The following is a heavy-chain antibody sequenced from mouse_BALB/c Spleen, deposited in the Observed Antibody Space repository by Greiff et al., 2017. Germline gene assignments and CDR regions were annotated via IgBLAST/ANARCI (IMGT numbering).Heavy chain of an antibody. CDR1: GFTFNTYA. V-gene: IGHV10-1*02. CDR3: VRHESSYWYFDV. CDR2: IRSKSNNYAT. D-gene: IGHD1-1*01. J-gene: IGHJ1*01. Sequence: EVQLVESGGGLVQPKGSLKLSCAASGFTFNTYAMNWVRQAPGQGLEWVARIRSKSNNYATYYADSVKDRFTISRDDSQSMLDLQMHNLKTEDTAMDYCVRHESSYWYFDVWGAGTTVTVSS.